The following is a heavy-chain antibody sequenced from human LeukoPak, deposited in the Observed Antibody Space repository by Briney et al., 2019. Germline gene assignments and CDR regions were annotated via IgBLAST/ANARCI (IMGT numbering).Heavy chain of an antibody. D-gene: IGHD6-13*01. CDR2: ISAYNGNT. J-gene: IGHJ5*02. CDR3: ARDLGGSSWFLGWFDP. V-gene: IGHV1-18*01. CDR1: GYTFTSYG. Sequence: ASVKVSCKASGYTFTSYGISWVRQAPGQGLEWMGWISAYNGNTNYAQKLQGRVTMTTDTSTSTAYMELRSLRSDDTAVYYCARDLGGSSWFLGWFDPWGQGTLVTVSS.